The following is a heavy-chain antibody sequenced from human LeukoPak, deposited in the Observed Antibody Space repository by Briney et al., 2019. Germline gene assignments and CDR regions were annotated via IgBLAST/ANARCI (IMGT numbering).Heavy chain of an antibody. CDR3: AKAYFYSNTYFDY. CDR1: GLTFSSYA. J-gene: IGHJ4*02. V-gene: IGHV3-23*01. CDR2: ISSSGSRI. D-gene: IGHD6-13*01. Sequence: GASLRLSCAASGLTFSSYAMSWVRQTPGKGLEWVSGISSSGSRIYYADSVKGRFTISRDNSKNTLYLQMNSLRAEDTAVYYCAKAYFYSNTYFDYWGQGTLVTVSS.